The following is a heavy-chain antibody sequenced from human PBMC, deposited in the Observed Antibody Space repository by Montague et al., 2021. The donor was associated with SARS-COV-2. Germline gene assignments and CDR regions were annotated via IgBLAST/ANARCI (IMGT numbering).Heavy chain of an antibody. CDR3: ARNPHRTYFYGPGIYLLNHSFDY. CDR2: INYDGSGT. V-gene: IGHV3-7*01. Sequence: SLRLSCAASGFTLYAYWMNWVRQAPGKGLEWVANINYDGSGTYYVGSVKGRFTISRDNANNALHLQMNNLRAADTAVYFCARNPHRTYFYGPGIYLLNHSFDYWGPGTLVTVSS. CDR1: GFTLYAYW. J-gene: IGHJ4*02. D-gene: IGHD3-10*01.